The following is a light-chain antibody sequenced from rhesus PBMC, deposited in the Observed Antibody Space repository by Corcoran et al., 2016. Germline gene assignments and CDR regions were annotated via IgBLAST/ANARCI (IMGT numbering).Light chain of an antibody. CDR3: MQGVEYPYS. CDR1: QSLLDTEDGKTY. CDR2: EVS. V-gene: IGKV2S20*01. Sequence: DIVMTQTPLSLPVTPGEPASISCRSSQSLLDTEDGKTYLEWYLQKPGQSAQPFIYEVSNRASGVPDRFSGSGADTVFTLKISRVEAEDVGVYYCMQGVEYPYSFGQGTKVEIK. J-gene: IGKJ2*01.